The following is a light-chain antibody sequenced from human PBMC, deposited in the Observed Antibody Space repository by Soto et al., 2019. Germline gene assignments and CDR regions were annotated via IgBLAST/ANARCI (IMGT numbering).Light chain of an antibody. CDR2: GTS. CDR1: QGVSSNY. V-gene: IGKV3-20*01. J-gene: IGKJ1*01. Sequence: EIVMTLSPDTLSVYPGERATLSCRASQGVSSNYLAWYQQKSGQAPRLLLYGTSSRATGIPERFSGSGSGTDFTLTISRLEPEDFAVYYCQHYGSSRTFGQGTKV. CDR3: QHYGSSRT.